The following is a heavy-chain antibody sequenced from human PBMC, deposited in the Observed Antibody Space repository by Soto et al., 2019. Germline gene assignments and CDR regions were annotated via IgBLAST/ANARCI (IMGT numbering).Heavy chain of an antibody. CDR1: GGSISSGGYY. Sequence: QVQLQESGPGLVKPSQTLSLTCTVSGGSISSGGYYWSWIRQHPGKGLEWIGYIYYSGSTYYNPSLKSRVTISVDTSKNQFSLKLSSVTAADTAVYYCARGSGSGYDSSSSWYRVHSPHNYYYYYGMDVWGQGTTVTVSS. D-gene: IGHD6-13*01. CDR3: ARGSGSGYDSSSSWYRVHSPHNYYYYYGMDV. V-gene: IGHV4-31*03. J-gene: IGHJ6*02. CDR2: IYYSGST.